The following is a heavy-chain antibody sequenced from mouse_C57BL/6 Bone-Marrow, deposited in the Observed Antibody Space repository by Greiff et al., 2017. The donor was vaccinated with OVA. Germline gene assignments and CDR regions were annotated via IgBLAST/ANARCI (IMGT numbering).Heavy chain of an antibody. Sequence: QVQLQQSGAELARPGASVKLSCKASGYTFTSYGISWVKQRTGQGLEWIGEIYPRSGNTYYNEKFKGKATLTADKSSSTAYMELRSLTSEDSAVYVCARYDYYGSTFAYWGQGTLVTVSA. J-gene: IGHJ3*01. CDR1: GYTFTSYG. D-gene: IGHD1-1*01. CDR2: IYPRSGNT. V-gene: IGHV1-81*01. CDR3: ARYDYYGSTFAY.